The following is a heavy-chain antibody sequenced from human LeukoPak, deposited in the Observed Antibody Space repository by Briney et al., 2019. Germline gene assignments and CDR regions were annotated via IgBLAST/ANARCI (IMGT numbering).Heavy chain of an antibody. Sequence: GGSLRLSCAASGFNFDSYTMTWVRQAPGKGLEWVSSISSGSGHIYYADSMKGRFTISRDNDKSSLYLQMNSLRAEDTAVYYCARFLTVAVVPQRVDCWGQGTLVTVSS. V-gene: IGHV3-21*01. CDR1: GFNFDSYT. CDR3: ARFLTVAVVPQRVDC. J-gene: IGHJ4*02. D-gene: IGHD6-19*01. CDR2: ISSGSGHI.